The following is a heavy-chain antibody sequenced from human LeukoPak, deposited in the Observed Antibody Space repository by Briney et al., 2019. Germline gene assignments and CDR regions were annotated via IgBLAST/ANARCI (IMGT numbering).Heavy chain of an antibody. CDR3: AASTILRSPFDY. CDR2: VTGSSTYI. J-gene: IGHJ4*02. Sequence: GGSLRLSCAASGFTFSSYAMHWVRQAPGKGLEWVSSVTGSSTYIYYADSVQGRFTISRDNGKNSLYLQMSSLSAEDTAVYYCAASTILRSPFDYWGQGTLVSVSS. D-gene: IGHD3-3*01. V-gene: IGHV3-21*06. CDR1: GFTFSSYA.